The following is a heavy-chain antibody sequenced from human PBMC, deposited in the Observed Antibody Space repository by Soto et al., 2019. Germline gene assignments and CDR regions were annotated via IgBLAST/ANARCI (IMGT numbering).Heavy chain of an antibody. D-gene: IGHD3-10*01. Sequence: SVKVSCKASGGTFSSYAISWVRQAPGQGLEWMGGIIPIFGTANYAQKFQGRVTITADESTSTAYMELSSLRSEDTAVYYCARGTKYGSPEIYYYYYGMDVWGQGTTVTVSS. J-gene: IGHJ6*02. CDR3: ARGTKYGSPEIYYYYYGMDV. CDR2: IIPIFGTA. V-gene: IGHV1-69*13. CDR1: GGTFSSYA.